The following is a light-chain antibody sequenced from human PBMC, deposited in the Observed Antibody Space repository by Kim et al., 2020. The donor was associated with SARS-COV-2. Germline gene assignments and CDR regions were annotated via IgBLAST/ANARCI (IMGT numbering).Light chain of an antibody. V-gene: IGLV3-21*04. CDR3: QLWDSSL. J-gene: IGLJ3*02. CDR1: NIGSKS. Sequence: SYELTQPPSVSVAPGKTARITCGGNNIGSKSVHWYQQKPGQAPVLVIYYDSDRPSGIPERFSGSNSGNTATLTISRVEAGDEADYYCQLWDSSLFGGGTQLTVL. CDR2: YDS.